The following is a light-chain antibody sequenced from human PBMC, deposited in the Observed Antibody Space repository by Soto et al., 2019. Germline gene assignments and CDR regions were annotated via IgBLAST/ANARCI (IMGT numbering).Light chain of an antibody. CDR1: QSVRSSY. CDR2: GAS. J-gene: IGKJ4*01. V-gene: IGKV3-20*01. Sequence: EIVLTQSPGTLSLSPGGRATLSCRASQSVRSSYLAWYQQRPGQAPRLLIFGASFRATGIPDRFSGSGSGTVFTLTISRLEPGDFAVYYCQHYGSPLTFGGGTKVEIK. CDR3: QHYGSPLT.